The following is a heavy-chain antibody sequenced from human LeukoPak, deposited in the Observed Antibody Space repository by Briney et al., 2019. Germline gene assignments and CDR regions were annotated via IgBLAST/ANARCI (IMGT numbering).Heavy chain of an antibody. CDR1: GGTFSSYA. CDR2: IIPIFGTA. CDR3: AREEGQNLNNWFDP. Sequence: ASVKVSCKASGGTFSSYAISWVRQAPGQGLEWMGGIIPIFGTANYAQKFQGRVTITTDESTSTAYMELSNLRSEDTAVYYCAREEGQNLNNWFDPWGQGTLVTVSS. V-gene: IGHV1-69*05. J-gene: IGHJ5*02.